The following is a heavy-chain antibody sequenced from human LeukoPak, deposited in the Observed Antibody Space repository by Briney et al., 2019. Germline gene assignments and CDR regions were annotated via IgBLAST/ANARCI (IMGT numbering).Heavy chain of an antibody. CDR2: INPNSGGT. CDR3: ARDPSHYYYTDV. V-gene: IGHV1-2*02. CDR1: GYTFTGYY. J-gene: IGHJ6*03. Sequence: ASVKVSCKASGYTFTGYYMHWVRQAPGQGLEWMGWINPNSGGTNYAQKFQGRVTMTRDTSISTVYMELNRLRSDDTAVYYCARDPSHYYYTDVWGKGTTVTIS.